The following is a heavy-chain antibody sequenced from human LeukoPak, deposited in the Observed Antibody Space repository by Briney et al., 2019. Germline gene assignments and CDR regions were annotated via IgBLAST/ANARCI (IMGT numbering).Heavy chain of an antibody. J-gene: IGHJ4*02. Sequence: GGSLRLSCAATGFIFSSYAMSWVGQAPGKGLEWVSAISGSGVSTYYADSVKGRFSISRDNSKNTLYLQMNSLRAEDMAVYYCAKGPLIEVAGTTWDYWGQGSLVTVSS. V-gene: IGHV3-23*01. CDR1: GFIFSSYA. D-gene: IGHD6-19*01. CDR3: AKGPLIEVAGTTWDY. CDR2: ISGSGVST.